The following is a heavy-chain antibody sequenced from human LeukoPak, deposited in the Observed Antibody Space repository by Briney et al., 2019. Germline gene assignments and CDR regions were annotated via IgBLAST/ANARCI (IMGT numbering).Heavy chain of an antibody. V-gene: IGHV3-30*18. D-gene: IGHD4-11*01. Sequence: GGSLRLSCAASGFTFSSYGMHWVRQAPGKGLEWVAGISYDGSNKYYADSVKGRFTISRDNSKNTLYLQMNSLRAEDTAVYYCAKDDPTTVIMDYCGQGTLVTVSS. J-gene: IGHJ4*02. CDR3: AKDDPTTVIMDY. CDR1: GFTFSSYG. CDR2: ISYDGSNK.